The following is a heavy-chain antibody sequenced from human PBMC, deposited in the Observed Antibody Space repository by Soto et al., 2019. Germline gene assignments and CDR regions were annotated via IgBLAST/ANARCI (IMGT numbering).Heavy chain of an antibody. CDR2: IYYSGRT. J-gene: IGHJ4*02. D-gene: IGHD3-16*02. CDR3: ASIMITFGGDIVAD. CDR1: GGSISSSSYY. Sequence: QLQLQGSGPGLVKPSETLSLTCTVSGGSISSSSYYWGWIRQPPGKGLEWIGSIYYSGRTYYNPPLNRRVAISVDTSKIQFSLNRSSVTAADTAVYYCASIMITFGGDIVADWGQGTLVTVSS. V-gene: IGHV4-39*01.